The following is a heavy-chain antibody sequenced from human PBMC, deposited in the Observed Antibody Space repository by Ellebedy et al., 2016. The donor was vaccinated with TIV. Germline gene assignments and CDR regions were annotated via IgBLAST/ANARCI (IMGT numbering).Heavy chain of an antibody. D-gene: IGHD4-17*01. J-gene: IGHJ4*02. CDR2: ISSSSRTI. CDR1: GFTFETYS. V-gene: IGHV3-48*04. CDR3: TRWRNYGDYGDY. Sequence: GGSLRLSXVVSGFTFETYSMNWVRQAPGKGLEWLSYISSSSRTIYYADSVKGRFTISRDNAKNSLFLQIDSLRVDDTAVYYCTRWRNYGDYGDYWGQGTLVTVSS.